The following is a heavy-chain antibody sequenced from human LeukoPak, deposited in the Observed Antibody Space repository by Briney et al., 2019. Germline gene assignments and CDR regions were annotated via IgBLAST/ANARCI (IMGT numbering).Heavy chain of an antibody. Sequence: SETLSLTCAVSGYSISSGYYWGWIRQPPGKGLEWIGSIYHSGSTYYNPSLKSRVTISVDTSKNQFPLKLSSVTAADTAVYYCARADIVVVVAATHFDYWGQGTLVTVSS. V-gene: IGHV4-38-2*01. D-gene: IGHD2-15*01. CDR1: GYSISSGYY. CDR3: ARADIVVVVAATHFDY. CDR2: IYHSGST. J-gene: IGHJ4*02.